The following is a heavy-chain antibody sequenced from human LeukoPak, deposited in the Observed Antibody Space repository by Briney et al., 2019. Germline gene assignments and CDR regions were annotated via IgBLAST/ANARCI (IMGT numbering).Heavy chain of an antibody. CDR2: IYHSGST. J-gene: IGHJ4*02. D-gene: IGHD5-18*01. Sequence: SETLSLTCTVSGYSISSGYYWGWIRQPPGKGLEWIGSIYHSGSTYYNPSLKSRVTISVDTSKNQFSLKLSSVTAADTAVYYCARGVQLWFPLRYWGQGTLVTVSS. CDR3: ARGVQLWFPLRY. V-gene: IGHV4-38-2*02. CDR1: GYSISSGYY.